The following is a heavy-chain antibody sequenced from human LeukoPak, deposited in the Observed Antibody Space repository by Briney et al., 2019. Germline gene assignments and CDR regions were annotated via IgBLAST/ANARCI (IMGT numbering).Heavy chain of an antibody. D-gene: IGHD1-26*01. CDR3: ARGWGYMDV. Sequence: SETLSLTCTVSGGSLSGDYWSWIRQPAGKGLEWIGRINTSGNSNYNPSLKSRVTMSVDTSKNQFSVKLSSVTAADTAVYYCARGWGYMDVWGKGTTVAVSS. J-gene: IGHJ6*03. CDR1: GGSLSGDY. V-gene: IGHV4-4*07. CDR2: INTSGNS.